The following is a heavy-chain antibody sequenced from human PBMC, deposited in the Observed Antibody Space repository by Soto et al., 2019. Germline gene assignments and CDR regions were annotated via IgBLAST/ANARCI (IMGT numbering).Heavy chain of an antibody. Sequence: GGSLRLSCAASGFTFSSYGMHWVRQAPGKGLEWVAVISYDGSNKYYADSVKGRFTISRDNSKNTLYLQMSSLRAEDTAVYYCAKDIDWRDGYEEYYFDYWGQGTLVTVSS. CDR2: ISYDGSNK. V-gene: IGHV3-30*18. CDR3: AKDIDWRDGYEEYYFDY. D-gene: IGHD5-12*01. J-gene: IGHJ4*02. CDR1: GFTFSSYG.